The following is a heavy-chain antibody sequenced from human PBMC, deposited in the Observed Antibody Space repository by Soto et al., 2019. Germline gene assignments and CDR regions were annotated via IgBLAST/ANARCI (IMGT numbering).Heavy chain of an antibody. Sequence: QVQLVYSGGGLVKPGGSLRISCAASGFTFSDYYMTWFRQAPGKGPECLSYMSSSGTDMYYADSVRGRFTISRDNAQNPCYLQMNSLRADDTARYYCARGSRGGGDYWGQGTLVTVSS. CDR3: ARGSRGGGDY. CDR1: GFTFSDYY. J-gene: IGHJ4*02. CDR2: MSSSGTDM. V-gene: IGHV3-11*01. D-gene: IGHD3-10*01.